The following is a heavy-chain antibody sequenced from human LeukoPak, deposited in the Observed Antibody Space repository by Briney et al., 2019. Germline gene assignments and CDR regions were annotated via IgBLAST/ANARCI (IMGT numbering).Heavy chain of an antibody. CDR3: AKASVDTAMVYS. CDR2: IYYSGST. D-gene: IGHD5-18*01. V-gene: IGHV4-30-4*01. CDR1: GGALSSGGYY. J-gene: IGHJ4*02. Sequence: PSQTLSLTCTVSGGALSSGGYYWSGNRQPPGKGLKRLGYIYYSGSTYYNSSLKSRVTISVDTSKNQFSLKLSSVTAADTAVYSCAKASVDTAMVYSWGQGPLVTVSS.